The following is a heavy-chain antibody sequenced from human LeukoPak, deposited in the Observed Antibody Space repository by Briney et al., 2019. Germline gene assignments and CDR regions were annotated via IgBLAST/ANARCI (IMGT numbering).Heavy chain of an antibody. CDR2: IVVGSGNT. CDR3: AAASAPITMVRGVIVPSYGMDV. CDR1: GFTFTSSA. J-gene: IGHJ6*02. D-gene: IGHD3-10*01. Sequence: GASVKVSCKASGFTFTSSAMQWVRQARGQRLEWIGWIVVGSGNTNYAQKFQERVTITRDMSTSTAYMELSSPRSEDTAVYYCAAASAPITMVRGVIVPSYGMDVWGQGTTVTVSS. V-gene: IGHV1-58*02.